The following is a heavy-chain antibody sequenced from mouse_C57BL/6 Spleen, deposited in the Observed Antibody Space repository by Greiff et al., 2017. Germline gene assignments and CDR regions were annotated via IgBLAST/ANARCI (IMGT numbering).Heavy chain of an antibody. CDR3: ERDAYYSTSWFAY. J-gene: IGHJ3*01. D-gene: IGHD2-5*01. CDR2: ISSGSSTI. CDR1: GFTFSDYG. Sequence: EVQLQESGGGLVKPGGSLTLSCAASGFTFSDYGMHWVRQAPEKGLEWVAYISSGSSTIYYADTVKGRFTISSDNAKNTRFLQMTSLRSEDTAMYYCERDAYYSTSWFAYWGQGPLVTVSA. V-gene: IGHV5-17*01.